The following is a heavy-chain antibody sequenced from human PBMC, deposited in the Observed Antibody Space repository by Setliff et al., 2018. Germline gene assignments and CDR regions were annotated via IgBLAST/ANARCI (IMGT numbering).Heavy chain of an antibody. CDR2: IKKKDERYGT. Sequence: GGSLRLSCSASGFTFNDHYMDWVRQAPGKGLEWVARIKKKDERYGTEYAASVTGRFTISRDDSKNSLYLQMNSLKTDDTAVYYCARVAPYCGRDCFSDFLDYWGQGTLVTVSS. J-gene: IGHJ4*02. CDR1: GFTFNDHY. CDR3: ARVAPYCGRDCFSDFLDY. V-gene: IGHV3-72*01. D-gene: IGHD2-21*02.